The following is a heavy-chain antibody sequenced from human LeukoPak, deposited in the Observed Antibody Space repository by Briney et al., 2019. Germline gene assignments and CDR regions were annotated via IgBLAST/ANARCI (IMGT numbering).Heavy chain of an antibody. CDR1: GFTFSSYW. CDR3: ARGIAVAAPGPAFDI. D-gene: IGHD6-19*01. CDR2: IWYDGSNK. V-gene: IGHV3-33*08. Sequence: PGGSLRLSCAASGFTFSSYWMSWVRQAPGKGLEWVAVIWYDGSNKYYADSVKGRFTISRDNSKNTLYLQMNSLRAEDTAVYYCARGIAVAAPGPAFDIWGQGTMVTVSS. J-gene: IGHJ3*02.